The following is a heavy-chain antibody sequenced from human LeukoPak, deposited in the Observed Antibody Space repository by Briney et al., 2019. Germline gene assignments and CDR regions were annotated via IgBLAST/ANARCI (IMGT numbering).Heavy chain of an antibody. CDR3: ARGMDRYFDWPDDN. D-gene: IGHD3-9*01. V-gene: IGHV1-69*05. CDR1: GGTFSSYA. Sequence: GASVKVSCKASGGTFSSYAISWVRQAPGQGLEWMGGIIPIFGTANYAQKFQGRVTMTRDTSTSTVYMELSSLRSEDTAVYYCARGMDRYFDWPDDNWGQGTLVTVSS. CDR2: IIPIFGTA. J-gene: IGHJ4*02.